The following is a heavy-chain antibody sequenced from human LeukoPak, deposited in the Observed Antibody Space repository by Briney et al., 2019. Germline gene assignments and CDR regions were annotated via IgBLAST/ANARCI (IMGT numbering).Heavy chain of an antibody. CDR2: IYSSGTT. CDR1: GDSISSRSYS. V-gene: IGHV4-39*01. D-gene: IGHD6-13*01. J-gene: IGHJ4*02. CDR3: ARKGIYQATPFGY. Sequence: SETLSLTCTVSGDSISSRSYSWGWIRQPPGKGLEWIGIIYSSGTTFYNPSHKSRVTISVDTSKNQISLKLSSVTAADTAVYFCARKGIYQATPFGYWGQGTLVTVSS.